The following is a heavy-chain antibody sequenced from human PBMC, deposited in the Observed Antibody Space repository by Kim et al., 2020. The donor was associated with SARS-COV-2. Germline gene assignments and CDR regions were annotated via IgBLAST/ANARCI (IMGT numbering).Heavy chain of an antibody. Sequence: SETLSFTCTVSGGSISSSSYYWGWIRQPPGKGLEWIGSIYYSGSTYYNPSLKSRVTISVDTSKNQFSLKLSSVTAADTAVYYCALTRGGSSYWGQGTLVTVSS. CDR2: IYYSGST. CDR3: ALTRGGSSY. J-gene: IGHJ4*02. D-gene: IGHD6-13*01. V-gene: IGHV4-39*01. CDR1: GGSISSSSYY.